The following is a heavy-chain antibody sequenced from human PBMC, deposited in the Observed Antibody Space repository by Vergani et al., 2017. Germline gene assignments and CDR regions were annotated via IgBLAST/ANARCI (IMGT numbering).Heavy chain of an antibody. D-gene: IGHD3-10*02. J-gene: IGHJ4*02. CDR3: AKDVFGEPYSDY. V-gene: IGHV3-23*01. CDR2: ISGIGGST. CDR1: GFTFSSYA. Sequence: EVQLLESGGGLVQPGGSLRLSCAASGFTFSSYAMSWVRQAPGQGLVWVSAISGIGGSTYYADSVKGRFTISRDNSKNTLYLQMNSLRAEDTAVYYCAKDVFGEPYSDYWGQGTLVTVSS.